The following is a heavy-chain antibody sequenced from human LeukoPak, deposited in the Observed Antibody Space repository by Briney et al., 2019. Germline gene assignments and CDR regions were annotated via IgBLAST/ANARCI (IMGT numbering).Heavy chain of an antibody. D-gene: IGHD3-3*01. J-gene: IGHJ6*02. CDR2: ISAYNGNT. V-gene: IGHV1-18*01. CDR3: ARDQGAYYDFWSGYPFYYYYGMDV. CDR1: GYTFTSYG. Sequence: ASVKVSCKASGYTFTSYGISWVRQAPGQGLEWMGWISAYNGNTNYAQKLQGRVTMTTDTSTSTAYMELRSLRSDDTAVYYCARDQGAYYDFWSGYPFYYYYGMDVWGQGTTVTVS.